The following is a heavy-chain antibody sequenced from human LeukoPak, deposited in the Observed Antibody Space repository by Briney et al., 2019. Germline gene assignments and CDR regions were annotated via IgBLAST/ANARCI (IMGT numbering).Heavy chain of an antibody. J-gene: IGHJ3*02. CDR3: ARGAAAGLGDAFDI. D-gene: IGHD6-13*01. CDR1: GNSISSGDNY. V-gene: IGHV4-61*02. CDR2: IYTSGST. Sequence: SQTLSLTCTVSGNSISSGDNYWSWIRQPAGKGLEWIGRIYTSGSTNYNPSLKSRVTISGDTSKNQFSLKLSSVTAADTAVYYCARGAAAGLGDAFDIWGQGTMVTVSS.